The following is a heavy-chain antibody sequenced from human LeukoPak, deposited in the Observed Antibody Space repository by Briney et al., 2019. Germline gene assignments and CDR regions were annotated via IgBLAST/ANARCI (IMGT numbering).Heavy chain of an antibody. J-gene: IGHJ4*02. Sequence: ASVKVSCKASGYTFTSYGISWVRQAPGQGLEWMGWISAYNGNTNYAQKLQGRVTMTTDTSTSTAYMELRSLRSDDTAVYYCARDTGYSYLRRPTLPDYWGQGTLVTVSS. V-gene: IGHV1-18*01. CDR1: GYTFTSYG. CDR2: ISAYNGNT. D-gene: IGHD5-18*01. CDR3: ARDTGYSYLRRPTLPDY.